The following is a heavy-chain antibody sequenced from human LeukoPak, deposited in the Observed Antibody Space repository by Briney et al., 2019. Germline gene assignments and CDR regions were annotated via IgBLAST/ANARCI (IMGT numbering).Heavy chain of an antibody. CDR2: IKPDGSQI. V-gene: IGHV3-7*05. CDR1: GLRLSSYW. CDR3: VRDGMGVIKAFDI. Sequence: GGSLRLSCVVSGLRLSSYWMSSVRQAPGKGLEWVANIKPDGSQIYYVDPVKGRFTISRDNAKNSLNLQMGSLRAEDTAVYYCVRDGMGVIKAFDIWGQGTMVTVTS. D-gene: IGHD3-10*01. J-gene: IGHJ3*02.